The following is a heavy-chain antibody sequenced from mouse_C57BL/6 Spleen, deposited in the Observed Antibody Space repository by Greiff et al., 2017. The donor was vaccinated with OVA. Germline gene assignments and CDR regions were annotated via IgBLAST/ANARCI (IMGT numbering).Heavy chain of an antibody. CDR3: ARRGDYDYDVYFDY. V-gene: IGHV1-26*01. CDR2: INPNNGGT. D-gene: IGHD2-4*01. Sequence: VQLQQSGPELVKPGASVKISCKASGYTFTDYYMNWVKQSHGKSLEWIGDINPNNGGTSYNQKFKGKATLTVDKSSSTAYMELRSLTSEDSAVYYCARRGDYDYDVYFDYWGQGTTLTVSS. J-gene: IGHJ2*01. CDR1: GYTFTDYY.